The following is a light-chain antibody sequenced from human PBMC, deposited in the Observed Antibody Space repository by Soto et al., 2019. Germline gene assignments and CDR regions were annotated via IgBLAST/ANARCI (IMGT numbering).Light chain of an antibody. CDR2: AAS. Sequence: FRLTHPQPFVSASVGARCIITCLASQGIGNSLAWYQQKPGKAPSLLIYAASTLQSGVPSRFSGSGSGTDFSLTISTLQREDFATYYCQQANSSPLTYGGGTKV. CDR3: QQANSSPLT. J-gene: IGKJ4*01. V-gene: IGKV1D-12*01. CDR1: QGIGNS.